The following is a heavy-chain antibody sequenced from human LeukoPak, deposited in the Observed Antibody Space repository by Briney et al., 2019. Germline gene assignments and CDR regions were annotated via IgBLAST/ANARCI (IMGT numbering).Heavy chain of an antibody. Sequence: PSETLSLTCAVYGGSFSGYYWSWIRQPPGKGLEWIGEINHSGSTNYNPSLKSRVTISVDTSKNQFSLKLSSVTAADTAVYYCARCQPKVVIRFLEWLPPKFDPWGQGTLVTVSS. D-gene: IGHD3-3*01. CDR2: INHSGST. CDR1: GGSFSGYY. CDR3: ARCQPKVVIRFLEWLPPKFDP. J-gene: IGHJ5*02. V-gene: IGHV4-34*01.